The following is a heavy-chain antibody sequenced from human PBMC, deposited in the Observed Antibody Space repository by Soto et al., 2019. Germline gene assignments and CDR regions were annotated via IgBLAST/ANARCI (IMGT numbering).Heavy chain of an antibody. CDR3: ARQVVVTSYYFDY. V-gene: IGHV4-30-2*01. J-gene: IGHJ4*02. D-gene: IGHD3-22*01. CDR2: IHHSGNT. Sequence: LSLTCAVSGDFMNIGDYSWAWIRQPPGKGLEWIGYIHHSGNTYSNPALRSRLTMSVDRSKNQFSLKLSSVTATDTAIYYCARQVVVTSYYFDYWGPGTLVTVSS. CDR1: GDFMNIGDYS.